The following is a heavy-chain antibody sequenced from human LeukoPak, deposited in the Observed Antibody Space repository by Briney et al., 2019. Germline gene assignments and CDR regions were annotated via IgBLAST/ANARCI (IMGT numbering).Heavy chain of an antibody. Sequence: GRSLRLSCAASGFTFSSYAMHWVRQAPGKGLEWVAVISYDGSNKYYADSVKGRFTISRDNSKNTLYLQMNSLRAEDTAVYYCARDGYSISWYAEGELFDYWGQGTLVTVSS. CDR2: ISYDGSNK. V-gene: IGHV3-30-3*01. D-gene: IGHD6-13*01. CDR3: ARDGYSISWYAEGELFDY. CDR1: GFTFSSYA. J-gene: IGHJ4*02.